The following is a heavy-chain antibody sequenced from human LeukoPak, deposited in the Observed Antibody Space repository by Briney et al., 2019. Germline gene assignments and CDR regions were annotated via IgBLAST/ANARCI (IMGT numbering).Heavy chain of an antibody. CDR3: AKGLGRRSSSWDMLNH. CDR1: GFTFSSYA. V-gene: IGHV3-23*01. D-gene: IGHD6-13*01. J-gene: IGHJ5*02. CDR2: TSGSGAST. Sequence: PGGSLRLSCLASGFTFSSYAMTWVRQAPGKGLEWVSATSGSGASTYYADSVRGRFTISRDNSKNTLYLQMNSLRVEDTAVFYCAKGLGRRSSSWDMLNHWGQGTLVTASS.